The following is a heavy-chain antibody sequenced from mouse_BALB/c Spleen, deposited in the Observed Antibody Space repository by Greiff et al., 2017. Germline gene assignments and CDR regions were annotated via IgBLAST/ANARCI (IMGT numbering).Heavy chain of an antibody. Sequence: EVHLVESGGGLVQPGGSRKLSCAASGFTFSDYGMAWVRQAPGKGPEWVAFISNLAYSIYYADTVTGRFTISRENAKNTLYLEMSSPRSEDTAMYYCARYSTGYAMDYWGQGTSVTVSS. CDR1: GFTFSDYG. D-gene: IGHD1-1*01. V-gene: IGHV5-15*02. CDR2: ISNLAYSI. J-gene: IGHJ4*01. CDR3: ARYSTGYAMDY.